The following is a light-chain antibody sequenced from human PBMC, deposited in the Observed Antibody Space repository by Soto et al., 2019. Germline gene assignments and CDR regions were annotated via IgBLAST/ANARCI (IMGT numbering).Light chain of an antibody. CDR2: GAS. CDR1: QSVSNNY. CDR3: QQCGDSTWT. J-gene: IGKJ1*01. Sequence: IVWTQSPGTLSLSPGQRATLSCGASQSVSNNYLAWYQQKPGQAPRLLIYGASNRATGIPDRFSGSGSGTDFTLTISRLEHEDFAVYYCQQCGDSTWTFGQGTKVDIK. V-gene: IGKV3-20*01.